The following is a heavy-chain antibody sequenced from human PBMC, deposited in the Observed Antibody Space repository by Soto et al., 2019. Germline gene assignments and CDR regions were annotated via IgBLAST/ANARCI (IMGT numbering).Heavy chain of an antibody. J-gene: IGHJ4*02. Sequence: VGSLRLSCAASGFTFSSYAMSWVRQAPGKGLEWVSAISGSGGSTYYADSVKGRFTISRDNSKNTLYLQMNSLRAEDTAVYYCATVPLGSGLPFWGQGTLVTVSS. CDR3: ATVPLGSGLPF. D-gene: IGHD2-15*01. CDR1: GFTFSSYA. CDR2: ISGSGGST. V-gene: IGHV3-23*01.